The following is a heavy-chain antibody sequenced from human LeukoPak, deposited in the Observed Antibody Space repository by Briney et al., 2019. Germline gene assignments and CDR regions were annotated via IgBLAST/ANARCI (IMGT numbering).Heavy chain of an antibody. CDR1: GGSISSSSYY. CDR2: IYYSGST. D-gene: IGHD3-22*01. V-gene: IGHV4-39*07. CDR3: ARDSSGSLGNYYYYMDV. J-gene: IGHJ6*03. Sequence: PSETLSLTCTVSGGSISSSSYYWGWIRQPPGKGLEWIGSIYYSGSTYYNPSLKSRVTISVDTSKNQFSLKLSSVTAADTAVYYCARDSSGSLGNYYYYMDVWGKGTTVTVSS.